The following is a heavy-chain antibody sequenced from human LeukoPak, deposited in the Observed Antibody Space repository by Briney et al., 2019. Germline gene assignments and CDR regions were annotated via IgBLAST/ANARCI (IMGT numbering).Heavy chain of an antibody. J-gene: IGHJ4*02. Sequence: GGSLRLSCAASGFTVSSNYMSWVRQAPGKGLEWVSVIYSGGSTYYADSVKGRLTISRDNSKNTLYLQMNSLRAEDTAVYYCARASDTAMVTGYFDYWGQGTLVTVSS. D-gene: IGHD5-18*01. V-gene: IGHV3-53*01. CDR1: GFTVSSNY. CDR2: IYSGGST. CDR3: ARASDTAMVTGYFDY.